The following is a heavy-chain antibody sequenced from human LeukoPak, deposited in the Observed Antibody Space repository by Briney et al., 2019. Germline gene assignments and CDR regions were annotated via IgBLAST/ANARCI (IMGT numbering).Heavy chain of an antibody. CDR3: ARNPAKVFPAVY. CDR1: GFTFINYW. J-gene: IGHJ4*02. Sequence: PGGSLRLSCGASGFTFINYWMSWVRQAPGRGLEWVANINEDGSKTYYLDSLKDRFTISRDNAKNSLYLQMNSLGADDTAVYYCARNPAKVFPAVYWGQGTLVTVSS. V-gene: IGHV3-7*01. D-gene: IGHD2-2*01. CDR2: INEDGSKT.